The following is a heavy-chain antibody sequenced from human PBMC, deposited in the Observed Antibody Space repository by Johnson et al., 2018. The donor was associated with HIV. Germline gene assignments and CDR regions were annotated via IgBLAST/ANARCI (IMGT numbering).Heavy chain of an antibody. CDR3: ARERLLTWGRSDAFDI. V-gene: IGHV3-30*02. J-gene: IGHJ3*02. D-gene: IGHD3-16*01. CDR1: GFTVSSNY. CDR2: IRYDGSNK. Sequence: VQVVESGGGLVQPGGSLRLSCAASGFTVSSNYMSWVRQAPGKGLEWVAFIRYDGSNKYYADSVKGRFTISRDNSKNTLYLQMNSLRAEDTALYYCARERLLTWGRSDAFDIWGQGTMVTVSS.